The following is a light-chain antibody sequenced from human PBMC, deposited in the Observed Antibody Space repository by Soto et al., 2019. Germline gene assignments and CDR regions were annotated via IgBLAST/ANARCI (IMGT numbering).Light chain of an antibody. CDR2: DVS. J-gene: IGLJ2*01. V-gene: IGLV2-14*01. CDR3: SSYTSSGTLVV. Sequence: QSALTQPASVSGSPGQSITISCTGTSSDVGGYNYVSWYQQHPGKAPKLMIYDVSNRPSGVSNRFSGSKSGNTASLTISGLQGGEVADYDCSSYTSSGTLVVFGGGTKLTVL. CDR1: SSDVGGYNY.